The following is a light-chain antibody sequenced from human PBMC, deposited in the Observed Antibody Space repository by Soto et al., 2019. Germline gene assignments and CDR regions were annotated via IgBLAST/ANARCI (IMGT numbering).Light chain of an antibody. CDR1: SSDVGGYNY. CDR2: DVS. J-gene: IGLJ1*01. CDR3: SSYTSSNTYV. V-gene: IGLV2-14*01. Sequence: QSALTQPASVSGSPGQSITISCTGTSSDVGGYNYVSWYQQHPGKAPKLMIYDVSNRPSGVSSRFSASKSGNTASLTISGLQAEDEADYYCSSYTSSNTYVFGTGTKVT.